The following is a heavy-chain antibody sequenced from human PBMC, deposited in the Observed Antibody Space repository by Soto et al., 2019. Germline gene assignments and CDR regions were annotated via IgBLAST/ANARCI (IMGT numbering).Heavy chain of an antibody. CDR1: GGSFSGYY. CDR3: ARVGPTIFGVKQNWFDP. CDR2: INHSGST. D-gene: IGHD3-3*01. V-gene: IGHV4-34*01. Sequence: SETLSLTCAAYGGSFSGYYWSWIRQPPGKGLEWIGEINHSGSTNYNPSLKSRVTISVDTSKNQFSLKLSSVTAADTAVYYCARVGPTIFGVKQNWFDPWGQGTLVTVS. J-gene: IGHJ5*02.